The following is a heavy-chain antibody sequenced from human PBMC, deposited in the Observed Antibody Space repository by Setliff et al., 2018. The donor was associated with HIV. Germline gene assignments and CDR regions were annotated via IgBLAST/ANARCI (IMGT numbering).Heavy chain of an antibody. Sequence: ASVKVSCKASGYTFTTHDNTHDINWVRQAPGQGLEWMGWISAYNGNTNYAQKFQGRVTMTRDTSISTAYMELSRLRSDDTAVYYCATLHYGSGTKIFQHWGQGTLVTVSS. J-gene: IGHJ1*01. D-gene: IGHD3-10*01. V-gene: IGHV1-2*02. CDR3: ATLHYGSGTKIFQH. CDR1: GYTFT. CDR2: ISAYNGNT.